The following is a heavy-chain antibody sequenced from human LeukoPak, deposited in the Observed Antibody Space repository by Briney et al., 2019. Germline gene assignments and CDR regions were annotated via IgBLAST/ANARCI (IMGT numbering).Heavy chain of an antibody. Sequence: GGSLRLSCAASGFTFNTYGMHWVRQAPGKGLEWVAFIRYDGSNKYYADSVKGRFTISRDNSKNTLYLQMKSLRAEDTAVYYCASPRYGDYGASWFDPWGQGTLVTVSS. CDR1: GFTFNTYG. J-gene: IGHJ5*02. V-gene: IGHV3-30*02. CDR2: IRYDGSNK. D-gene: IGHD4-17*01. CDR3: ASPRYGDYGASWFDP.